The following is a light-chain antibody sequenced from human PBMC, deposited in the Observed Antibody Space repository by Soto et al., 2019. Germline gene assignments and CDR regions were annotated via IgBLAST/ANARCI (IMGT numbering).Light chain of an antibody. Sequence: DIVMTQSPDCLAVSLGERATINCKSSQSFLYSSNNKNYLAWYQQKPGQPPKLLIYWASARESGVPDRFSGSGSGTDFTLTISSLQAEDVAVYYCQQYYSTPPTFGQGTKVDIK. CDR2: WAS. J-gene: IGKJ1*01. CDR1: QSFLYSSNNKNY. CDR3: QQYYSTPPT. V-gene: IGKV4-1*01.